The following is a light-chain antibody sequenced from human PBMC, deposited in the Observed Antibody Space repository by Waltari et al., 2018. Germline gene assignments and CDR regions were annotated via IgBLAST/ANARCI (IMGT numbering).Light chain of an antibody. V-gene: IGKV3-15*01. Sequence: EKVMTQSPATLSVSPGEVVTLSCRASQSVASNVAWYHHRPGQAPRLLIYDASTRASGIPARVSGRGSGTAVTLTISGLHSEDCALYYCQQYNDYYSFGQGTKLEIK. CDR1: QSVASN. CDR2: DAS. J-gene: IGKJ2*03. CDR3: QQYNDYYS.